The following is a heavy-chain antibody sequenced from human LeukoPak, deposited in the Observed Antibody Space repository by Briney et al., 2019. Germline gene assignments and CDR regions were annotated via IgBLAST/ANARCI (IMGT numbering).Heavy chain of an antibody. J-gene: IGHJ3*02. CDR1: GGSISSGGYS. CDR3: ARSLDSRFDI. V-gene: IGHV4-30-2*01. D-gene: IGHD3-22*01. Sequence: SQTLSLTCAVSGGSISSGGYSWSWIRQPPGRGLEWIGYIFHTGNSYYNPSLKSRVAIPVDRSKNQFSLKLSSVTAADTAVYYCARSLDSRFDIWGQGTMVIVSS. CDR2: IFHTGNS.